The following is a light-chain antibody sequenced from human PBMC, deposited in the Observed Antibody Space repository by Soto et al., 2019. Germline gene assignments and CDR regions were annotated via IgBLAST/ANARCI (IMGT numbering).Light chain of an antibody. J-gene: IGLJ2*01. V-gene: IGLV2-23*01. CDR2: EGS. CDR1: SSDVGSYNL. Sequence: QSALTQPASVSGSPGQSITISCTGTSSDVGSYNLVSWYQQHPGKAPKLMIYEGSKRPSGVSNRFSGSKSGNTASLTISGLQAEDEADYYCCSHAGSSLFGGGTKLTVL. CDR3: CSHAGSSL.